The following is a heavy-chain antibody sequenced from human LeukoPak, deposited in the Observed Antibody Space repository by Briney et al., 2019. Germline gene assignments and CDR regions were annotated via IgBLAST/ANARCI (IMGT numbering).Heavy chain of an antibody. CDR3: ARDPGIIVPAAQGGGDY. CDR1: GYIFTNFA. J-gene: IGHJ4*02. D-gene: IGHD2-2*01. V-gene: IGHV1-18*01. Sequence: GASVKVSCKASGYIFTNFAISWVRQAPGQGLEWMGWISAYNGNTNYAQKLQGRVTMTTDTSTSTAYMELRSLRSDDTAVYYCARDPGIIVPAAQGGGDYWGQGTLVTVSS. CDR2: ISAYNGNT.